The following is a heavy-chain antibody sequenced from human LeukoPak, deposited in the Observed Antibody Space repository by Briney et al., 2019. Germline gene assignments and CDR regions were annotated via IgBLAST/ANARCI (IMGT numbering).Heavy chain of an antibody. CDR1: GGTFSSYA. Sequence: ASVKVSCKASGGTFSSYAISWVRQAPGQGLEWMGWIHPDSGGTNYAQKFQGRVTMTRDTSISTAYMEVSRLRSDDTVIYYCASNPYDSFYGMDVWGQGTTVTVSS. D-gene: IGHD3-22*01. J-gene: IGHJ6*02. CDR2: IHPDSGGT. V-gene: IGHV1-2*02. CDR3: ASNPYDSFYGMDV.